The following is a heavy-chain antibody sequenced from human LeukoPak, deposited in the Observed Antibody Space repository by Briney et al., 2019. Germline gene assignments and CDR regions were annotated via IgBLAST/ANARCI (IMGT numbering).Heavy chain of an antibody. Sequence: PSETLSLTCTVSGDSISTFSWSWIRQSPGKGLEWIGYFYYAGSTNYNPSLQSRATISVDTSQNLFSLKLSSVNAADTAVYYCARDVPYCSTTSRYVFDIWGQGTMVTVSS. J-gene: IGHJ3*02. CDR2: FYYAGST. D-gene: IGHD2-2*01. CDR3: ARDVPYCSTTSRYVFDI. V-gene: IGHV4-59*01. CDR1: GDSISTFS.